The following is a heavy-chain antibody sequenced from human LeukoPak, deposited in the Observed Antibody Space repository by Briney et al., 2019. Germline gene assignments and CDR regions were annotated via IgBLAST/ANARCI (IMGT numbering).Heavy chain of an antibody. CDR2: IIPIFGTA. D-gene: IGHD2-2*01. CDR3: ARAELRGYCSSTSCLDKFDP. Sequence: SVKVSCKASGGTFSSYAISWVRQAPGQGLEWMGGIIPIFGTANCAQKFQGRVTITADKSTSTAYMELSSLRSEDTAVYYCARAELRGYCSSTSCLDKFDPWGQGTLVTVSS. CDR1: GGTFSSYA. J-gene: IGHJ5*02. V-gene: IGHV1-69*06.